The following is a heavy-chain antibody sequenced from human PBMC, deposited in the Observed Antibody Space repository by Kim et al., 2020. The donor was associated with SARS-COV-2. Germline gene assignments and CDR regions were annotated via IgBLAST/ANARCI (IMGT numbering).Heavy chain of an antibody. Sequence: GGSLRLSCAASGFTFSSYSMNWVRQAPGKGLEWVSSISSSSMYIYYADSVKGRFTISRDNAKNSLYLQMNSLRAEDTAVYYRARDMGAGLSYYYGMDVWGQGTTVTVSS. CDR3: ARDMGAGLSYYYGMDV. CDR2: ISSSSMYI. J-gene: IGHJ6*02. D-gene: IGHD3-16*01. V-gene: IGHV3-21*01. CDR1: GFTFSSYS.